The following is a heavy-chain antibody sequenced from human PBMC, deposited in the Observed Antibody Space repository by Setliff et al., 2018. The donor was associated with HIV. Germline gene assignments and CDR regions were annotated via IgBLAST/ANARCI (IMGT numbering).Heavy chain of an antibody. Sequence: ETLSLTCTVSGGSISTNNYYWAWIRQPPGKGLEWIGTIDYSGNTYYNASLRSRAIMSGDMSKNQFSLNLNSVTASETAVYYCARHRYRFGINSWGQGALVTVSS. CDR2: IDYSGNT. J-gene: IGHJ4*02. CDR3: ARHRYRFGINS. D-gene: IGHD3-16*01. V-gene: IGHV4-39*01. CDR1: GGSISTNNYY.